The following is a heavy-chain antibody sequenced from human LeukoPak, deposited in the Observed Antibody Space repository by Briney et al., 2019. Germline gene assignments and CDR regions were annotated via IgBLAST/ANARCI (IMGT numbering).Heavy chain of an antibody. D-gene: IGHD5-18*01. J-gene: IGHJ4*02. CDR2: ISAYNGNT. V-gene: IGHV1-18*01. CDR1: GYTFTNYA. CDR3: ARDSDTAMSDY. Sequence: ASVKVSCKASGYTFTNYAINWVRQAPGQGLEWMGWISAYNGNTNYAQKLQGRVTMTTDTSTSTAYMELRSLRSDDTAVYYCARDSDTAMSDYWGQGTLVTVSS.